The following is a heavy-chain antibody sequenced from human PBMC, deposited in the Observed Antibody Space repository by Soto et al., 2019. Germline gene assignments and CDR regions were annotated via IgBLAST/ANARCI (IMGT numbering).Heavy chain of an antibody. D-gene: IGHD6-13*01. Sequence: QVHLVQSGDEVKKPGASVMVSCRASGYTFTDYAMNWVRQAPGQRPEWMGWINAGNGDLKYSQNFQGRVTITRDASASTAYMELRSLPSEDTAVYFCARGRWSVSKANYYFDYWGQGTLVTVSS. CDR3: ARGRWSVSKANYYFDY. CDR2: INAGNGDL. V-gene: IGHV1-3*01. J-gene: IGHJ4*02. CDR1: GYTFTDYA.